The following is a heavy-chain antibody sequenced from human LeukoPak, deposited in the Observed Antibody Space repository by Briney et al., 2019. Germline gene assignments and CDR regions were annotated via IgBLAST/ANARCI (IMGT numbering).Heavy chain of an antibody. CDR1: GGSISSYY. V-gene: IGHV4-59*01. CDR3: ARVVDTAIAFDY. J-gene: IGHJ4*02. D-gene: IGHD5-18*01. Sequence: SETLSLTCTVSGGSISSYYWSWIRRPPGKGLEWIGYIYYSGSTNYNPSLKSRVTISVDTSKNQFSLKLSSVTAADTAVYYCARVVDTAIAFDYWGQGTLVTVSS. CDR2: IYYSGST.